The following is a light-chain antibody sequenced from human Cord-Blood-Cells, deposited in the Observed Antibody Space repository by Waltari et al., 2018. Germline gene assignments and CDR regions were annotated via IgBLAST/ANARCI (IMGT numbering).Light chain of an antibody. CDR2: GAS. CDR3: QQYNNXPQT. J-gene: IGKJ1*01. Sequence: EIXMTQSPXTLXXXPGERAXLSCRASQSVSSNLAWYQQKPGQPPRVLIYGASTRATGIPARFSGSGSXXEXXLTISSLQSEDFAVYYCQQYNNXPQTFGQGTKVEIK. CDR1: QSVSSN. V-gene: IGKV3-15*01.